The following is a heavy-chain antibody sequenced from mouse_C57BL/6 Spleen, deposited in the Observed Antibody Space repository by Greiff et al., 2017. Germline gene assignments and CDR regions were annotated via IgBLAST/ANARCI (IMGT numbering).Heavy chain of an antibody. J-gene: IGHJ4*01. CDR3: ARHRSKVDKDYAMDD. Sequence: VQLVESGPGLVAPSPSLSITCTASGFSLTSYGVHWVRQPPGKGLEWLVVIWSDGSTTYNSALKSRLGISKDNSKDQVFLKMSSLQTDDTAVYYCARHRSKVDKDYAMDDWGQGTSVTVSS. V-gene: IGHV2-6-1*01. D-gene: IGHD1-1*01. CDR1: GFSLTSYG. CDR2: IWSDGST.